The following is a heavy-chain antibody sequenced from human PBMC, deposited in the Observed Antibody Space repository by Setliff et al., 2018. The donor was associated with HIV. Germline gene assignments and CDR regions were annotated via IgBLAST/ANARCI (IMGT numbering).Heavy chain of an antibody. Sequence: SVKVSCKTSGFTFSNYAIHWVRQAPGQGLEWMGGIIPIFGTANYAQKFQGRVTITADESTSTAYMELSSLRSEDTAVYYCAAGYCGGDCYSRQSYFDYWGQGTLVTVSS. CDR1: GFTFSNYA. CDR3: AAGYCGGDCYSRQSYFDY. D-gene: IGHD2-21*02. J-gene: IGHJ4*02. V-gene: IGHV1-69*13. CDR2: IIPIFGTA.